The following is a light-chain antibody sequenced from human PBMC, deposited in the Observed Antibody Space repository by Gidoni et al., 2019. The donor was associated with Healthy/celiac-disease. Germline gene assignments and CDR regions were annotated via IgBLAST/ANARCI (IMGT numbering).Light chain of an antibody. CDR3: QQSYSTPIT. CDR1: QSISSI. J-gene: IGKJ5*01. V-gene: IGKV1-39*01. Sequence: DIQMTQSPSSLSASVGDRVTITCRASQSISSILNWYQQKPGKAPKLLIYAASSLQSGVPSRFSGSGSGTDFTLTISSLQPEDFATYYCQQSYSTPITFXQXTRLEIK. CDR2: AAS.